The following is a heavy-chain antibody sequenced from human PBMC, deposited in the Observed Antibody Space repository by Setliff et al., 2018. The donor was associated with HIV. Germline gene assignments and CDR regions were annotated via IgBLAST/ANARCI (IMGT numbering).Heavy chain of an antibody. D-gene: IGHD2-8*01. CDR2: VHYSGTA. CDR3: ARPTTGVGGGAAFDI. Sequence: PSETLSLTCTVSGGSSSSHYWSWIRQPPGQGLEWIGYVHYSGTANYNPSLKSRVTISVDASNNQFSLELRSMTAADTAVYYCARPTTGVGGGAAFDIWGQGTMVTVSS. J-gene: IGHJ3*02. V-gene: IGHV4-59*11. CDR1: GGSSSSHY.